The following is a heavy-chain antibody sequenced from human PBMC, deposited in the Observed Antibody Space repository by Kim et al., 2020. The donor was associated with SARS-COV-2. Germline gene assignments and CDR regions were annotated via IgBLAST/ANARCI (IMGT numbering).Heavy chain of an antibody. CDR3: ARGLPYSSSWYMSWFDP. Sequence: ASVKVSCKASGYTFTSYAMHWVRQAPGQRLEWMGWINAGNGNTKYSQKFQGRVTITRDTSASTAYMELSSLRSEDTAVYYCARGLPYSSSWYMSWFDPWGQGTLVTVSS. D-gene: IGHD6-13*01. V-gene: IGHV1-3*01. J-gene: IGHJ5*02. CDR1: GYTFTSYA. CDR2: INAGNGNT.